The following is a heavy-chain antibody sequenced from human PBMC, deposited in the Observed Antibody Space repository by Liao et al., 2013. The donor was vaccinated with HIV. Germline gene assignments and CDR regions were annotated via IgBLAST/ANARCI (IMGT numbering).Heavy chain of an antibody. J-gene: IGHJ6*03. Sequence: QVQLQQWGAGLLKPSETLSLTCAVYGGSFSSYYWSWIRQPAGKGLEWIGRIYTSGTTNYNPSLKSRVTISVDTSKNQFSLKLSSVTAADTAVYYCARDETAAGYYYYYYMDVWGKGTTVTVSS. CDR1: GGSFSSYY. D-gene: IGHD6-13*01. CDR3: ARDETAAGYYYYYYMDV. V-gene: IGHV4-59*10. CDR2: IYTSGTT.